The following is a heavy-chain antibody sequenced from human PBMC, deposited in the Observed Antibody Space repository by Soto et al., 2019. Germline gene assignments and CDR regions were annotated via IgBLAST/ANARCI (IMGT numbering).Heavy chain of an antibody. CDR2: IYPSDSQV. CDR3: ARHETAPNWTCFDY. V-gene: IGHV5-51*01. CDR1: GYSFAGHW. J-gene: IGHJ4*02. Sequence: GESLKISCKGSGYSFAGHWIAWVRQVPGKGLEYMGIIYPSDSQVSYSPSFEGQVTISADKSVGTAYLQLTSLKASDTAIYYCARHETAPNWTCFDYWGQGTLVTVSS. D-gene: IGHD1-20*01.